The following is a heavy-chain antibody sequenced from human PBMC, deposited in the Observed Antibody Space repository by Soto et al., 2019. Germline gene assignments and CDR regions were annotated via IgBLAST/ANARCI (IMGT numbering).Heavy chain of an antibody. CDR1: GYTFTSYY. D-gene: IGHD6-19*01. CDR2: INPSGGST. Sequence: QVQLVQSGAEVKKPGASVKVSCKASGYTFTSYYMHWVRQAPGQGLEWMGIINPSGGSTSYAQKFQGRVTMTRDTSTSTVYMELSSLRSVDTAVYYSARDVRSSYSSGWYYFDYWGLGTLVTVSS. CDR3: ARDVRSSYSSGWYYFDY. J-gene: IGHJ4*02. V-gene: IGHV1-46*01.